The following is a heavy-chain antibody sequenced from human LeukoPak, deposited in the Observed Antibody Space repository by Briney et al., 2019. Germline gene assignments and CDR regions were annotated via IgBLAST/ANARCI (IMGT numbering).Heavy chain of an antibody. CDR2: VDPEDGET. CDR3: ATAASSGWYVYDY. Sequence: ASVTVSCTVSGYTFTDYYMHWVQPAPGKGLEWMVLVDPEDGETIYAEKFQGRVTITADTSTDTAYMELSSLRSEDTAVYYCATAASSGWYVYDYWGQGTLVTVSS. D-gene: IGHD6-19*01. V-gene: IGHV1-69-2*01. CDR1: GYTFTDYY. J-gene: IGHJ4*02.